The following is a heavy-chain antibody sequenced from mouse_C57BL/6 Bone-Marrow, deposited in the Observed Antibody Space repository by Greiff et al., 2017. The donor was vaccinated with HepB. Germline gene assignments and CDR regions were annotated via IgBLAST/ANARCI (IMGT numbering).Heavy chain of an antibody. J-gene: IGHJ3*01. Sequence: QVQLQQPGAELVMPGASVKLSCKASGYTFTSYWMHWVKQRPGQGLEWIGEIDPSDSYTNYNQKFKGKSTLTVDKSSSTAYMQLSSLTSEDSAVYYCARSAITRFAYWGQETLVTVSA. CDR1: GYTFTSYW. CDR2: IDPSDSYT. D-gene: IGHD2-4*01. V-gene: IGHV1-69*01. CDR3: ARSAITRFAY.